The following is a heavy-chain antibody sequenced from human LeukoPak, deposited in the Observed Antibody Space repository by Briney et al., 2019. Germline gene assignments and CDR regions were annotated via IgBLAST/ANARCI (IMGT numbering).Heavy chain of an antibody. Sequence: PGGSLRLSCAASGFTFINYAMRWVRQAPGKGLEWVSAILESGGSTYYADSVKGRFTISRDNSKNTLYLQMNSLRAEDTAVYYCAKRSPRDYYYNMDVWGQGTTVTVSS. V-gene: IGHV3-23*01. CDR3: AKRSPRDYYYNMDV. CDR1: GFTFINYA. CDR2: ILESGGST. J-gene: IGHJ6*02.